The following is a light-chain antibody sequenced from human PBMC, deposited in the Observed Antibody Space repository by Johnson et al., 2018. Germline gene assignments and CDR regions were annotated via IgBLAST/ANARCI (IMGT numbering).Light chain of an antibody. J-gene: IGLJ1*01. V-gene: IGLV1-51*02. Sequence: QSVLTQPPSVSAAPGQKVTISCSGSSSNIGNNYVSWYQQLPGTAPKLLIYENNKRPSGIPDRFSGSKSGTSATRRITGLQTGDEADYYSGTWDCSLSAGNVFGTGTKVTVL. CDR1: SSNIGNNY. CDR3: GTWDCSLSAGNV. CDR2: ENN.